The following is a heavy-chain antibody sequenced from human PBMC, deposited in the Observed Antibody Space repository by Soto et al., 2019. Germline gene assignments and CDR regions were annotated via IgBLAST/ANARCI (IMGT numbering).Heavy chain of an antibody. D-gene: IGHD5-12*01. J-gene: IGHJ4*02. CDR3: ARGQEGIVATH. CDR2: VKDGGST. V-gene: IGHV4-34*01. Sequence: QVQLQQWGAGLLKPSETLSLTCTVNGGSLTGYYWSWIRQPPGKGLEWIGEVKDGGSTNYSPSLRCGFSISADTSKNHFSLRLNSVTAADTAVYFCARGQEGIVATHWDQGALVTVSS. CDR1: GGSLTGYY.